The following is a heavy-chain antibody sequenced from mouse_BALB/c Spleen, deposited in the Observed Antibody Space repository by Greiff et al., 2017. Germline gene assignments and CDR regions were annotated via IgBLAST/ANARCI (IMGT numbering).Heavy chain of an antibody. CDR1: GFTFSSFG. V-gene: IGHV5-17*02. Sequence: DVMLVESGGGLVQPGGSRKLSCAASGFTFSSFGMHWVRQAPEKGLEWVAYISSGSSTIYYADTVKGRFTISRDNPKNTLFLQMTSLRSEDTAMYYCARSYYVDYWGQGTTLTVSS. J-gene: IGHJ2*01. CDR3: ARSYYVDY. CDR2: ISSGSSTI. D-gene: IGHD1-1*02.